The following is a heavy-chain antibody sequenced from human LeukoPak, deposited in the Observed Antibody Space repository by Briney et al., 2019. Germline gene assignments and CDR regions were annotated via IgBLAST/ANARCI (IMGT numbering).Heavy chain of an antibody. CDR2: IYPGESDT. CDR1: GSSFASYL. V-gene: IGHV5-51*01. CDR3: ATAYYYDSSGYSFDY. D-gene: IGHD3-22*01. Sequence: GEPLKTSGKGSGSSFASYLIGWFRRLPGKGLDWMGIIYPGESDTTYSPSFPGQVTISADKCISTAYLQWSSLKASDTAMYYCATAYYYDSSGYSFDYWGQGTLVTVSS. J-gene: IGHJ4*02.